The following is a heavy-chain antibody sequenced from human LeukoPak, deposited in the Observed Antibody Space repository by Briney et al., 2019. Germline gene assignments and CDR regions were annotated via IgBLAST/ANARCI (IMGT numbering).Heavy chain of an antibody. CDR1: GYSLTGYY. CDR3: ARDSGSSSWEFDY. Sequence: ASVKVSCKASGYSLTGYYIHWVRQAPGQGLEWVGWINPNSGGTTYAQQFQGRVTMTRDTSISTAYMELTRLGSDDTAVYYCARDSGSSSWEFDYWGQGTLVTVS. V-gene: IGHV1-2*02. J-gene: IGHJ4*02. CDR2: INPNSGGT. D-gene: IGHD6-13*01.